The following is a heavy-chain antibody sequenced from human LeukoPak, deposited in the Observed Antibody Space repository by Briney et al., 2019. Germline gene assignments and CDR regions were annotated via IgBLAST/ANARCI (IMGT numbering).Heavy chain of an antibody. CDR1: AYCISNGYY. CDR3: TRADYISSWSHYYQLMDV. D-gene: IGHD6-13*01. V-gene: IGHV4-38-2*02. CDR2: IYHSGNT. Sequence: SETLSLTCTVSAYCISNGYYWGWIRQPPGKGLDWIGSIYHSGNTYYNPSLKSRVTISVDTCKNQISLNLTSVTAADTAVYYCTRADYISSWSHYYQLMDVWGRGTTVTVPS. J-gene: IGHJ6*03.